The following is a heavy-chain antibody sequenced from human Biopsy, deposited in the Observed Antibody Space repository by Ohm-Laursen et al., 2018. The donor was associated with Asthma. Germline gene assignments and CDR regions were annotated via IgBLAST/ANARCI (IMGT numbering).Heavy chain of an antibody. V-gene: IGHV4-30-2*01. J-gene: IGHJ6*02. D-gene: IGHD3-9*01. CDR1: GASINSGGYS. CDR2: LFYKGDP. CDR3: ARMNTLIQAANYFSYAMDV. Sequence: SQTLSLTCAVSGASINSGGYSWKRRPQPPGKGPGLVAYLFYKGDPHHNPSLKSRVTISVDRSQRQFSLKVNSVTAADTAVYYCARMNTLIQAANYFSYAMDVWGQGTTVTVSS.